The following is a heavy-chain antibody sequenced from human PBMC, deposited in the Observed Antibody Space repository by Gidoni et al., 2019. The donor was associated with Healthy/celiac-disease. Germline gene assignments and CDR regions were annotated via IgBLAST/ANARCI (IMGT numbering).Heavy chain of an antibody. J-gene: IGHJ4*02. CDR3: ARGDYGDYGNY. V-gene: IGHV4-59*01. Sequence: QVQLQESGPGLVKPSETLSLTCTVSGGSISSYYWSWIRPPPGKGLEWIGYIYYRGSTNYNPSLKSRVTISVDTSKNQFSLKLSSVTAADTAVYYCARGDYGDYGNYWGQGTLVTVSS. CDR2: IYYRGST. CDR1: GGSISSYY. D-gene: IGHD4-17*01.